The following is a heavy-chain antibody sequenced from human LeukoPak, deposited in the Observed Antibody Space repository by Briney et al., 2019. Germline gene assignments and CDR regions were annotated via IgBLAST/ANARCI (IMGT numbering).Heavy chain of an antibody. Sequence: GESLKISCKGSGYSFTSYWIGWVRQMPGKGLEWMGIIYPGDSDTRYSPSFQGQVTISADKSISTAYLQWSSLKASDTAMYYCARHSYRYCSGGSCYAFDYWGQGTLATVSS. D-gene: IGHD2-15*01. CDR3: ARHSYRYCSGGSCYAFDY. CDR2: IYPGDSDT. CDR1: GYSFTSYW. J-gene: IGHJ4*02. V-gene: IGHV5-51*01.